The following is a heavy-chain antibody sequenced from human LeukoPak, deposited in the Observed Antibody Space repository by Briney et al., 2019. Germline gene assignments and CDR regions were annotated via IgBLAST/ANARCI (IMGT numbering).Heavy chain of an antibody. Sequence: PGGSLRLSCAVSGFTFDDYAMHWVRQAPGKGLEWVSGISWNSGSIGYADSVKGRFTLSRDNAKNSLYLQMNSLRAEDTALYYCAKGEGSLYYYYGMEVWGQGTTVTVSS. CDR3: AKGEGSLYYYYGMEV. J-gene: IGHJ6*02. CDR1: GFTFDDYA. D-gene: IGHD1-26*01. CDR2: ISWNSGSI. V-gene: IGHV3-9*01.